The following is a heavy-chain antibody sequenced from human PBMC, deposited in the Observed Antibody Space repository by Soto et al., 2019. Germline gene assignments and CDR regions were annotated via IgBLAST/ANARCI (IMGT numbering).Heavy chain of an antibody. V-gene: IGHV3-30*03. CDR2: ISYGGTYK. CDR3: VRDPAVLVVVTSRSGHGFDP. Sequence: GGSLRLSCVASGFNFSDHGMHWVRQAPGKGLEWVAGISYGGTYKHYGDSVKGRFAISRDNSMSTMSLQMNNLRLDDSALYYCVRDPAVLVVVTSRSGHGFDPWGRGTLVTVSS. CDR1: GFNFSDHG. D-gene: IGHD2-21*02. J-gene: IGHJ5*02.